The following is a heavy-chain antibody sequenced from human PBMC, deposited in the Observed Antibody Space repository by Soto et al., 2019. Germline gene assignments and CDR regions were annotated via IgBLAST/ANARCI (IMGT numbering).Heavy chain of an antibody. Sequence: DVQLLDSGAGLVQPGGSLRLSCAASGFTCSSSAMSWLRHAPGKGLAWVSAVSGSGGTTYYADSVRGLFTISRDNSQITVYLRTSSLRAGHTGRYCGARWTVDTIVSSGSFHYLDPWGQGTLVSVSS. V-gene: IGHV3-23*01. J-gene: IGHJ5*02. CDR2: VSGSGGTT. CDR1: GFTCSSSA. D-gene: IGHD5-18*01. CDR3: ARWTVDTIVSSGSFHYLDP.